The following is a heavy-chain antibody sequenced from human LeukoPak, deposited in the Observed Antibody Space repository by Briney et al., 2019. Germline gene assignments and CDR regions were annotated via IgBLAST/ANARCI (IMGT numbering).Heavy chain of an antibody. Sequence: SETLSLTCTVSGGSISSSSYYWGWIRQPPGKGLEWIGSIYYSGSTYYNPSLKSRVTISVDTSKNQFSLKLSSVTAADTAVYYCARRFGFWSGYYTSYNWFDPWGQGTLVTVSS. V-gene: IGHV4-39*01. D-gene: IGHD3-3*01. J-gene: IGHJ5*02. CDR2: IYYSGST. CDR3: ARRFGFWSGYYTSYNWFDP. CDR1: GGSISSSSYY.